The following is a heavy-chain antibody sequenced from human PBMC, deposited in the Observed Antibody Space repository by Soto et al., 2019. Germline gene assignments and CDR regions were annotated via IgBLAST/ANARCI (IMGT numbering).Heavy chain of an antibody. Sequence: PGGSLRLSCAASVFTFSSYAMSWVRQAPGKGLEWVSAISGSGGSTYYADSVKGRFTISRDNSKNTLYLQMNSLRAEDTAFYYCASRPVWGSSREPYWGQGTLVTVLL. J-gene: IGHJ4*02. CDR1: VFTFSSYA. V-gene: IGHV3-23*01. D-gene: IGHD3-16*02. CDR3: ASRPVWGSSREPY. CDR2: ISGSGGST.